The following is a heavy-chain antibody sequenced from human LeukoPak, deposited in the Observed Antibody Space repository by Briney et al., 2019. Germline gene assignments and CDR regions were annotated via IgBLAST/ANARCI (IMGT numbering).Heavy chain of an antibody. CDR3: VKSGGYGLIDY. CDR2: ISHSGST. Sequence: SETLSLTCAVYGGSFSGYYWSWIRQPPGKGLEWIGEISHSGSTNYNPSLKSRVTISVDTSKNQFSLRLSSVTAADTAMYYCVKSGGYGLIDYWGQGTRVTVSS. V-gene: IGHV4-34*01. J-gene: IGHJ4*02. CDR1: GGSFSGYY. D-gene: IGHD1-26*01.